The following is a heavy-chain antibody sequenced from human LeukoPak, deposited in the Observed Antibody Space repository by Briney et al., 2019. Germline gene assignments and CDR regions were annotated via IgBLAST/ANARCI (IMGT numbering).Heavy chain of an antibody. CDR2: MLDTVTT. Sequence: SETLSLTCAVSGASMNTHYWSWIRQPPGKGLEWIGYMLDTVTTKDNPSLKSRFTLSADTSKNQFSLRLTSVTAADTAVYYCATRWANDYSFDYWGQGTLVTVSS. D-gene: IGHD4-11*01. CDR3: ATRWANDYSFDY. J-gene: IGHJ4*02. CDR1: GASMNTHY. V-gene: IGHV4-59*11.